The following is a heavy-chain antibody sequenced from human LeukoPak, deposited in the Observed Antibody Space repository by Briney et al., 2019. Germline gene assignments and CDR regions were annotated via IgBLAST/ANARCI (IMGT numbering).Heavy chain of an antibody. D-gene: IGHD2-15*01. CDR3: ARGYCSGGSCYSYYYYNYMDV. CDR2: IHYSGST. Sequence: PSETLSLTCTVSGYSISTGYFWGWIRQPPGKGLEWIGSIHYSGSTNYNPSLKSRVTISVDTSKNQFSLKLSSVTAADTAVYYCARGYCSGGSCYSYYYYNYMDVWGKGTTVTVSS. CDR1: GYSISTGYF. J-gene: IGHJ6*03. V-gene: IGHV4-38-2*02.